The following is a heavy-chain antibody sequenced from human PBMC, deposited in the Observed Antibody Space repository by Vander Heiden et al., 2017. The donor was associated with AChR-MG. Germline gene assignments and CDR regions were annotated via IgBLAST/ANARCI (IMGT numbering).Heavy chain of an antibody. V-gene: IGHV1-2*02. CDR2: INPNNGDT. CDR1: GYTFTDYY. J-gene: IGHJ4*02. D-gene: IGHD1-26*01. CDR3: AREGSSYSLGY. Sequence: QVQVVQSGAEVKKPGASVKVSCKASGYTFTDYYIHWVRQAPGQGLEWMAWINPNNGDTNYVQKFQGRVTMTRDTSISTAYMELTKLKSDDTAVYYCAREGSSYSLGYWGQGTLVTVSS.